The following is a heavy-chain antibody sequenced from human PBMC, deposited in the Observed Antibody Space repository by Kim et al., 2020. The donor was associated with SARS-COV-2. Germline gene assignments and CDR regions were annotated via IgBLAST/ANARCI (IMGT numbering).Heavy chain of an antibody. V-gene: IGHV5-10-1*01. CDR1: GTSFPSYW. CDR3: ATPQLLSFVQSRVAFDF. J-gene: IGHJ3*01. D-gene: IGHD3-10*01. CDR2: VDPGDSQT. Sequence: GESLKISCKASGTSFPSYWIHWVRQVPGKGLEWMGRVDPGDSQTIYSPSFQGHVSMSADKSISTAYLQWTSLKASDTAMYYCATPQLLSFVQSRVAFDFW.